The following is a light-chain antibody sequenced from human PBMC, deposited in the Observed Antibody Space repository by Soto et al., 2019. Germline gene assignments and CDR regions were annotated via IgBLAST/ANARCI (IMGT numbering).Light chain of an antibody. V-gene: IGLV2-8*01. J-gene: IGLJ1*01. CDR2: DVT. CDR3: SSYTDRKHLV. CDR1: SSDIGGYNS. Sequence: QSALTQSPSASGSPGQSVTISCTGTSSDIGGYNSVSWHQQHPGKAPKVMIYDVTKRPSGVPDRFSGSKSGNTASLTVSALQAEDEADYYCSSYTDRKHLVFGTGTKLTVL.